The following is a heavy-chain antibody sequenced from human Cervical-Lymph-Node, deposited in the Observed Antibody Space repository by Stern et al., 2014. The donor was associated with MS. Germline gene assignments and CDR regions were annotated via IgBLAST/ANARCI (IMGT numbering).Heavy chain of an antibody. V-gene: IGHV3-30*18. Sequence: VQLVESGGGVVQPGRSLRLSCAASGFIFSNYAMHWVRQAPGKGLEWVAVISHDGSNRYYADSVKGRFTISRDKSKNTLYVQMNSLRAEDTAVYYCAKLGADTYGPHYWGQGTLVTVSS. CDR1: GFIFSNYA. J-gene: IGHJ4*02. CDR2: ISHDGSNR. CDR3: AKLGADTYGPHY. D-gene: IGHD5-18*01.